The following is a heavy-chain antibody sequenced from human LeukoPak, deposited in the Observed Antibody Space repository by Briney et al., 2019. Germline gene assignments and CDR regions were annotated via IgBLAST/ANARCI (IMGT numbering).Heavy chain of an antibody. J-gene: IGHJ4*02. D-gene: IGHD3-10*01. CDR3: AREGYYGSGSPPSLYFDY. CDR1: GFTFRNYV. V-gene: IGHV3-30-3*01. Sequence: QTGGSLRLSCAASGFTFRNYVIHWVRQAPGKGLGWVAVTSSDLNVKLYADSVKGRFTISRDNSRSTLYLQMNSLRPEDTAIYYCAREGYYGSGSPPSLYFDYWGQGTLVTVSS. CDR2: TSSDLNVK.